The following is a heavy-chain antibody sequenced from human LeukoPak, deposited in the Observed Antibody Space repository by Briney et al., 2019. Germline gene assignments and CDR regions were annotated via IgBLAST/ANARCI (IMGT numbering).Heavy chain of an antibody. Sequence: SETLSLTCAVYGGSFSGYYWSWIRQPPGKGLEWIGEINHSGSTNYNPSLKSRVTISVDTSKSQSSLKVTSLTAADTAVYYCARRYDSSRSPLNDWGRGNLVTVSS. CDR2: INHSGST. J-gene: IGHJ4*02. CDR1: GGSFSGYY. V-gene: IGHV4-34*01. D-gene: IGHD3-10*01. CDR3: ARRYDSSRSPLND.